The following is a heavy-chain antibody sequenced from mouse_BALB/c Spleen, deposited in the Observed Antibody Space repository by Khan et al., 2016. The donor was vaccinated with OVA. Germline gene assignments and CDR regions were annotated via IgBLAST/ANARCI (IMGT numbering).Heavy chain of an antibody. V-gene: IGHV1-5*01. J-gene: IGHJ3*01. Sequence: VQLQQSGTVLARPGASVKMSCKASGYTFTSYWIHWIKQRPGQGLEWIGDIYPGNTDTNYNQKFKGKAKLTAVTSTSTAYMELSSLTNEDSAVEYCTRRNWDVAWFAYWGQGTLVTVSA. CDR2: IYPGNTDT. CDR3: TRRNWDVAWFAY. CDR1: GYTFTSYW. D-gene: IGHD4-1*01.